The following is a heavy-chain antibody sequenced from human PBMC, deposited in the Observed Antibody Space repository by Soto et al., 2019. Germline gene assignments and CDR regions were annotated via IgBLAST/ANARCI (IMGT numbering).Heavy chain of an antibody. V-gene: IGHV3-23*01. Sequence: PGGSLRLSCAASGFTFSNDAMSWVRQAPGKGLQWVSTITGSGGTTYYADAVKGRFTISRDNSRNTLYLQMNSLRAEDTAVYYCAKDPSGMIWGAANFDYWGQGALVTVSS. D-gene: IGHD3-16*01. CDR2: ITGSGGTT. CDR1: GFTFSNDA. CDR3: AKDPSGMIWGAANFDY. J-gene: IGHJ4*02.